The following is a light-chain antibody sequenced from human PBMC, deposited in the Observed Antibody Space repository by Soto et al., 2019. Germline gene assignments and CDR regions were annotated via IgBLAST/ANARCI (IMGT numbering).Light chain of an antibody. CDR1: SSDVGSYNL. J-gene: IGLJ2*01. V-gene: IGLV2-23*01. CDR3: CSYAGSSTDVV. Sequence: QAASVSGSPGQSITISCTGTSSDVGSYNLVSWYQQHPGKAPKLMIYEGSKRPSGVSNRFSGSKSGNTASLTISGLQAEDEADYYCCSYAGSSTDVVFGGGTKVTVL. CDR2: EGS.